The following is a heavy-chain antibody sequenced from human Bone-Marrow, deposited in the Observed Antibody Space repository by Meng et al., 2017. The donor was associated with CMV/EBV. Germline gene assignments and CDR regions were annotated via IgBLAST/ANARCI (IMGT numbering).Heavy chain of an antibody. Sequence: SVKVSCKASGGTFSSYTISWVRQAPGQGLEWMGRIIPILGIANYAQKFQGRVTITADKSTSTAYMELSSLRSEDTAVYYCASRWVRGSSSVWFDPWGQGTLVTVSS. CDR2: IIPILGIA. D-gene: IGHD6-6*01. CDR3: ASRWVRGSSSVWFDP. CDR1: GGTFSSYT. J-gene: IGHJ5*02. V-gene: IGHV1-69*02.